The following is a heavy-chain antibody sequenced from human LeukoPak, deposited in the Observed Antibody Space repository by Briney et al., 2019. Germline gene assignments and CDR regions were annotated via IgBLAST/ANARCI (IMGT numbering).Heavy chain of an antibody. CDR3: AKVQGIVAAYDAFDI. J-gene: IGHJ3*02. CDR1: GFTFSSYA. CDR2: LSGSGGST. D-gene: IGHD6-13*01. Sequence: PGGSLRLSCAASGFTFSSYAMSWVRQAPGKGLEWVSSLSGSGGSTYYADSVRGRFTISRDNSKNTLYLQMNSLRAEDTAVYYCAKVQGIVAAYDAFDIWGQGTMVTVSS. V-gene: IGHV3-23*01.